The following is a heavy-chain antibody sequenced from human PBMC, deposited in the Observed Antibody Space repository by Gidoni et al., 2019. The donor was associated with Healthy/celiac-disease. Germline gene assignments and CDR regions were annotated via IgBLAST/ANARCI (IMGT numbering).Heavy chain of an antibody. V-gene: IGHV3-21*01. J-gene: IGHJ4*02. D-gene: IGHD6-19*01. CDR1: GLTFSSYS. CDR2: ISSSSSYI. CDR3: ARVGLVGATFDY. Sequence: EVQLVESGGGLVKPGGSLRLSGAASGLTFSSYSRNWVRQAPGKGLEWVSSISSSSSYIYYADSVKGRFTISRDNAKNSLYLQMNSLRAEDTAVYYCARVGLVGATFDYWGQGTLVTVSS.